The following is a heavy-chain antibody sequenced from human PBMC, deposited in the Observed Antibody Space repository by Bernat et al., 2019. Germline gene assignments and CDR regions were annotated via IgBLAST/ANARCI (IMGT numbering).Heavy chain of an antibody. CDR3: AKRPDVFGVITPNDY. CDR2: ISGSGGNT. CDR1: GFTFSDYY. V-gene: IGHV3-23*04. D-gene: IGHD3-16*01. J-gene: IGHJ4*02. Sequence: VQLVESGGGLVKPGGSLRLSCAASGFTFSDYYMSWIRQAPGKGLECVSSISGSGGNTYCADSVKGRFTISRDNSKNTLYLQMNSLRAEDTAVYYCAKRPDVFGVITPNDYWGQGTLVTVSS.